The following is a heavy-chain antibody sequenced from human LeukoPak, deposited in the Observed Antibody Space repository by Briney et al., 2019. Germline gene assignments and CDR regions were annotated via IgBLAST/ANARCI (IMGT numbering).Heavy chain of an antibody. CDR2: IPYNSGNI. D-gene: IGHD5-18*01. J-gene: IGHJ4*02. CDR3: ARDSGYSYADDY. V-gene: IGHV3-48*02. CDR1: GFTFRSYA. Sequence: PGGSLRLSCAASGFTFRSYAMQWVRQAPGKGLEWVSYIPYNSGNIFYADSVKGRFTISRDNAKDSLYLKMSSLRDGDTAVYYCARDSGYSYADDYWGQGTLVTVSS.